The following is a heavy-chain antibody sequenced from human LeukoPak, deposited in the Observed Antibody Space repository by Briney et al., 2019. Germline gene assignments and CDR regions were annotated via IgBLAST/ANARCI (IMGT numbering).Heavy chain of an antibody. CDR1: GFTFSSYW. CDR2: IKQDGSEK. CDR3: ARVATGYSSSWYSAEYFQH. V-gene: IGHV3-7*03. J-gene: IGHJ1*01. D-gene: IGHD6-13*01. Sequence: GGSLRLSCAASGFTFSSYWMSWVRQAPGKGLEWVANIKQDGSEKYYVDSVKGRFTISRDNAKNSLYLQMNSLRAEDTAVYYCARVATGYSSSWYSAEYFQHWGQGTLVIVSS.